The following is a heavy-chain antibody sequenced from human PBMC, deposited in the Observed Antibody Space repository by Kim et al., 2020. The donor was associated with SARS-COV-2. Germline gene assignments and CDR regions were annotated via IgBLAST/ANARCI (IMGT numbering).Heavy chain of an antibody. D-gene: IGHD3-16*01. V-gene: IGHV4-39*01. CDR3: ARLHTSSSGGNFDY. CDR2: IYYSGST. J-gene: IGHJ4*02. CDR1: GGSISSSSYY. Sequence: SETLSLTCSVSGGSISSSSYYWGWIRQPPGKGLEWIGSIYYSGSTYYNPSLKSRVTISVDTSKNQFSLNLSSVTAADTAVYYCARLHTSSSGGNFDYWGQGTLVTVSS.